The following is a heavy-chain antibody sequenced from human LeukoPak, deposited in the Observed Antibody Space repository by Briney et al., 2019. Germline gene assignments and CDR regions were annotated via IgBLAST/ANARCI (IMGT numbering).Heavy chain of an antibody. Sequence: SETLSLTCTVSGGSISSYYWSWIRQPAGKGLEWIGRIYTSGSTNYNPSLKSRVTMSVDTSKNQFSLKLSSVTAADTAVYYCARHRYSSGWSDFDYWGQGTLVTVSS. D-gene: IGHD6-19*01. CDR2: IYTSGST. J-gene: IGHJ4*02. V-gene: IGHV4-4*07. CDR3: ARHRYSSGWSDFDY. CDR1: GGSISSYY.